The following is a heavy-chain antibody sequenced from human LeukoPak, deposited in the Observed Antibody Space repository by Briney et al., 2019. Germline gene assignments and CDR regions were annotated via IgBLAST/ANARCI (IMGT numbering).Heavy chain of an antibody. J-gene: IGHJ4*02. CDR3: ARETGSAVGSTDFDY. V-gene: IGHV3-30-3*01. CDR2: IAYDGSNK. CDR1: GFTFSSYA. D-gene: IGHD4-17*01. Sequence: GGSLRLSCAASGFTFSSYAVHWVRQAPGKGLEWVAVIAYDGSNKYHADSVKDRFTISRDNSKNTLYLQMNSLRAEDTAVYYCARETGSAVGSTDFDYWGQGTLVTVSS.